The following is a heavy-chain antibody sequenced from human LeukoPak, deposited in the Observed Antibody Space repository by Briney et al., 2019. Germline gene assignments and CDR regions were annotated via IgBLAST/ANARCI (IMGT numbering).Heavy chain of an antibody. J-gene: IGHJ4*02. V-gene: IGHV4-30-2*01. D-gene: IGHD2-15*01. Sequence: SETLSLTCAVSGGSISSGGYSWSWIRQPPGKGLEWIGYIYHSGSTYYNPSLKSRVTISVDRSKNQFSLKLSSVTAADTAVYYCARASCSGGSCYHTDYRGQGTLVTVSS. CDR2: IYHSGST. CDR1: GGSISSGGYS. CDR3: ARASCSGGSCYHTDY.